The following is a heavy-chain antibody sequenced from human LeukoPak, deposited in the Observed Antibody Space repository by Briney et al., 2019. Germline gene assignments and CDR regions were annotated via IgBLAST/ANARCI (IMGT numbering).Heavy chain of an antibody. CDR1: GLTFSSHW. Sequence: GGSLRLSCAASGLTFSSHWMHWVRQAPGKGLVWVSRITNDGSSTTYADSVKGRFTISRDNAKNSLYLQMNSLRAEDTAVYYCATTPEDYGDYDFDYWGQGTLVTVSS. V-gene: IGHV3-74*01. CDR3: ATTPEDYGDYDFDY. D-gene: IGHD4-17*01. CDR2: ITNDGSST. J-gene: IGHJ4*02.